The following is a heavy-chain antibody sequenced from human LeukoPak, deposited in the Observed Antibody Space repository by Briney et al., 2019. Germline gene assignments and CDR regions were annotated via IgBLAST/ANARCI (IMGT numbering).Heavy chain of an antibody. J-gene: IGHJ4*02. V-gene: IGHV3-7*03. CDR2: IKQDGSEK. Sequence: GGSLRLSCAASGFTFSSYWMSWVRQAPGKGLEWVANIKQDGSEKYYVDSVKGRFTISRDNSKNTLYLQLNSLRADDTAVYYCARDGIAAARYYFDYWGQGTLVTVSS. CDR1: GFTFSSYW. CDR3: ARDGIAAARYYFDY. D-gene: IGHD6-13*01.